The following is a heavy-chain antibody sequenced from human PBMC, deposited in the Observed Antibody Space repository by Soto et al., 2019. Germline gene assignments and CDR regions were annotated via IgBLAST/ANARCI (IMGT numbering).Heavy chain of an antibody. V-gene: IGHV3-23*01. CDR3: AKVGFPYSYGYLFYY. CDR1: GFTFSTYA. CDR2: ISASGGST. Sequence: PGESLKISCAASGFTFSTYAMTWVRQAPGKGLEWVSGISASGGSTHYADSVKGRFTISRDNSKNTLYLQMNSLRVEDTAVYYCAKVGFPYSYGYLFYYWGQGTMVTVSS. J-gene: IGHJ4*02. D-gene: IGHD5-18*01.